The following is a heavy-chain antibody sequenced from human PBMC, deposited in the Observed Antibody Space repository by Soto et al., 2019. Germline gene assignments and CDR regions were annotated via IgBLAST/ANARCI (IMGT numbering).Heavy chain of an antibody. Sequence: GGSLRLSCAASGFTFSSYEMNWVRQAPGKGLEWVSYISSSGSTIYYADSVKGRFTISRDNAKNSLYLQMNSLRAEDTAVYYWARVPWIQLWTFDYWGQGTLVTVSS. J-gene: IGHJ4*02. D-gene: IGHD5-18*01. CDR2: ISSSGSTI. CDR3: ARVPWIQLWTFDY. CDR1: GFTFSSYE. V-gene: IGHV3-48*03.